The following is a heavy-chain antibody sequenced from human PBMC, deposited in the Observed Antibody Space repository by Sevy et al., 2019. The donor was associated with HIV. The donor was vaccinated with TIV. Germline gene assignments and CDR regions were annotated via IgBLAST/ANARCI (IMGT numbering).Heavy chain of an antibody. CDR1: GFSFSSYG. CDR3: GKEGGGEGGDH. V-gene: IGHV3-30*02. D-gene: IGHD2-21*01. CDR2: IQYDGSNK. J-gene: IGHJ4*02. Sequence: GGSLRLSCAASGFSFSSYGTHWVRQAPGKGLEWMSYIQYDGSNKDYADSVKGRFTISRDNSKNTLYLQMNSLRVEDTAGFYCGKEGGGEGGDHWGQGTLVTVSS.